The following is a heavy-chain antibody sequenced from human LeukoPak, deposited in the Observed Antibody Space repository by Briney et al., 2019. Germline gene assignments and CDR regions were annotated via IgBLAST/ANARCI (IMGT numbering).Heavy chain of an antibody. V-gene: IGHV1-2*02. CDR2: INPNSGGT. J-gene: IGHJ4*02. CDR3: ARPDSSSWYSPYYFDY. Sequence: ASVKDSCMASGYTFTGYYMHWVRQAPGQGLEWMGWINPNSGGTNYAQKFQGRVTMTRDTSISTAYMELSRLRSDDTAVYYCARPDSSSWYSPYYFDYWGQGTLVTVSS. CDR1: GYTFTGYY. D-gene: IGHD6-13*01.